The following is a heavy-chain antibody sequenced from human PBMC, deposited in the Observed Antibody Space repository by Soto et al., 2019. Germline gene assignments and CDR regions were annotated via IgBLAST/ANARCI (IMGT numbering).Heavy chain of an antibody. J-gene: IGHJ4*02. V-gene: IGHV1-18*01. CDR1: GYTFTSYG. CDR2: ISAYNGNT. CDR3: ARDHGSGKNLGRWEDY. Sequence: QVQLVQSGAEVKKPGASVTVSCKASGYTFTSYGVSWVRQAPGQVLEWMGWISAYNGNTNYAQKLQGRVIMTRDTSTSTAYMELRSLRSDDTAVYYWARDHGSGKNLGRWEDYWGQGTLVTVSS. D-gene: IGHD3-10*01.